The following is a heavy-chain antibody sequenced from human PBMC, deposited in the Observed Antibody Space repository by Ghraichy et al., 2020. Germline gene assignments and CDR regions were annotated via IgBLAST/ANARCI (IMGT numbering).Heavy chain of an antibody. J-gene: IGHJ4*02. CDR2: IRSKDYSGTT. CDR3: SRDRPMDY. Sequence: GGSLRLSWTASGFIFGDFAMSWFRQAPGKGLEWVGSIRSKDYSGTTEYAASVKGRFTILRDDSKNIAYLQMNSLKTEDTAVYYCSRDRPMDYWGQGTLVTVSS. D-gene: IGHD2-2*01. CDR1: GFIFGDFA. V-gene: IGHV3-49*03.